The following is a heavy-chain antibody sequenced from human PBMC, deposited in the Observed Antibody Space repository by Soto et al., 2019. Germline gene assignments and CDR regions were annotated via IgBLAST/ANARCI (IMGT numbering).Heavy chain of an antibody. D-gene: IGHD2-15*01. V-gene: IGHV3-30-3*01. CDR1: GFTFSSYA. CDR2: ISYDGSNK. CDR3: ARDYSSDY. Sequence: QVQLVESGGGVVQPGRSLRLSCAASGFTFSSYAMHWVRQAPGKGLEWVAVISYDGSNKYYTDSVKGRFTISRDNSNNTLYLQMNSLRAEYTAVYYCARDYSSDYWGQGTLVTVSS. J-gene: IGHJ4*02.